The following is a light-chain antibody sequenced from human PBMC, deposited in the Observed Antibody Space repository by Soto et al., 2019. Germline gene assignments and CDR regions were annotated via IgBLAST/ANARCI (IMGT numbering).Light chain of an antibody. CDR3: QQYNNWPMYT. J-gene: IGKJ2*01. CDR2: GAS. V-gene: IGKV3-15*01. Sequence: EIVMTQSPATLSVSPGERATLSCRASQSVSSNLAWYQQKPGQAPRLLIYGASTRATGIPARYSGSRSGTHFTLANSSLQSEDFAGYYCQQYNNWPMYTFGQGTKLEIK. CDR1: QSVSSN.